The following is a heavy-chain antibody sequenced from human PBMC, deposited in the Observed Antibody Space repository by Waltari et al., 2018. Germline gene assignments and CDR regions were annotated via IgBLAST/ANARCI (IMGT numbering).Heavy chain of an antibody. J-gene: IGHJ4*02. CDR1: GFTFSSYW. D-gene: IGHD6-13*01. CDR3: ARGIAAADFDY. CDR2: IKQDGSEK. V-gene: IGHV3-7*01. Sequence: EVQLVESGGGLVQPGGSLRLSCAASGFTFSSYWMSWVRQAPGKGLEGVAKIKQDGSEKYYVDSVKGRFTISRDNAKNSLYLQMNSLRAEDTAVYYCARGIAAADFDYWGQGTLVTVSS.